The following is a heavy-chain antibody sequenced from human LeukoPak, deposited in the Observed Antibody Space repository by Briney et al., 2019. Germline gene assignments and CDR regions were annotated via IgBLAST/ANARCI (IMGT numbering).Heavy chain of an antibody. CDR3: ARDAVRAVTTDAFDI. CDR2: ISSSGSTI. Sequence: GGSLRLSCAASGFTFSDYYMSWIRQAPGKGLEWVSYISSSGSTIYYADSVKGRFTISRDNAKNSLYLQMNSLRAEDTAVYYCARDAVRAVTTDAFDIWGQGTMVTVSS. D-gene: IGHD4-17*01. CDR1: GFTFSDYY. V-gene: IGHV3-11*04. J-gene: IGHJ3*02.